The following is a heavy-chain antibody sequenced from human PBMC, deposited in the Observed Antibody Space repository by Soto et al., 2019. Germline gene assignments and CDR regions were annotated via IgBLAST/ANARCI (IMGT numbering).Heavy chain of an antibody. D-gene: IGHD6-13*01. CDR1: GFTFTSYT. CDR3: ARARVYATGPLDF. J-gene: IGHJ4*02. V-gene: IGHV3-21*06. Sequence: GGSLRLSCAASGFTFTSYTINWVRQAPGKGLEWVSSISSNSDYIYYADSMKGRVTISRDNAKNSLFLDMNSLTGEDTAVYYCARARVYATGPLDFWGQGTLVTVSS. CDR2: ISSNSDYI.